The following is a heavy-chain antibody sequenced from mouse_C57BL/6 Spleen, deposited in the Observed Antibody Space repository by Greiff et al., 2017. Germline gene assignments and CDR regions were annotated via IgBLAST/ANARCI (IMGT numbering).Heavy chain of an antibody. D-gene: IGHD2-3*01. Sequence: EVMLVESGGGLVKPGGSLKLSCAASGFTFSSYAMSWVRQTPEKRLEWVATISDGGSYTYYPDNVKGRFTISRDNAKNNLYLQMSHLKSEDTARYYCARDDGYYSMDYWGQGTSVTVSS. V-gene: IGHV5-4*03. CDR3: ARDDGYYSMDY. CDR1: GFTFSSYA. J-gene: IGHJ4*01. CDR2: ISDGGSYT.